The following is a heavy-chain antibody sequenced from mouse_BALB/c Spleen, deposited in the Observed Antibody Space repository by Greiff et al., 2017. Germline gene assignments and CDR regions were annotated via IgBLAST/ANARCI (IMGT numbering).Heavy chain of an antibody. CDR3: AGRVDDCGSGCAMDY. CDR2: INPDSSTI. J-gene: IGHJ4*01. Sequence: EVKLLESGGGLVQPGGSLKLSCAASGFDFSRYFMRWVRQAPGEGLEWIGEINPDSSTINYTPSLKDKSTISRDNAKKTLYLQMSKVRSEDTALYYCAGRVDDCGSGCAMDYWGQGTSVTVSA. CDR1: GFDFSRYF. V-gene: IGHV4-1*02. D-gene: IGHD1-1*01.